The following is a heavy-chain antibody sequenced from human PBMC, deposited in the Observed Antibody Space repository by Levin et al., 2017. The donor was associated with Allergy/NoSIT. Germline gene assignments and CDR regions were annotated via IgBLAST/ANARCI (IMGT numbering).Heavy chain of an antibody. CDR1: GFSFSSYS. D-gene: IGHD4/OR15-4a*01. Sequence: GGSLRLSCAASGFSFSSYSVTWVRQAPGRGLEWVSSISNSGSYTHYADPVKGRFTISRDNAKNSLYLQMNSLRSEDTAVYYCATNKVLYPMTHYKYWGQGTLVTVSS. CDR3: ATNKVLYPMTHYKY. CDR2: ISNSGSYT. V-gene: IGHV3-21*01. J-gene: IGHJ4*02.